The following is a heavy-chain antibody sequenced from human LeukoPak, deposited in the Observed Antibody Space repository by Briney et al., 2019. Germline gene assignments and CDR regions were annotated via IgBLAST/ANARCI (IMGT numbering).Heavy chain of an antibody. CDR3: ANRGFSGSLDN. Sequence: PGGSLRLSCAASGFTFSDYAMSWVRQAPGKGLEWVSVISGSGGSTYYADSVKGRFTISRDNSKSTLYLQMSSLSAEDTAVYFCANRGFSGSLDNWGQGTLVTVSS. CDR1: GFTFSDYA. J-gene: IGHJ4*02. D-gene: IGHD5-12*01. V-gene: IGHV3-23*01. CDR2: ISGSGGST.